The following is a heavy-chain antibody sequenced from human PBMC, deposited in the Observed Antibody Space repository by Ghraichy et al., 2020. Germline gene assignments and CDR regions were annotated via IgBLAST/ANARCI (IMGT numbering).Heavy chain of an antibody. Sequence: GGSLRLCCAASGFTFDDYAMHWVRQAPGKGLEWVSGISWNSGSIGYADSVKGRFTISRDNAKNSLYLQMNSLRAEDTALYYCAKDGLQVTSAFDIWGQGTMVTVSS. CDR3: AKDGLQVTSAFDI. J-gene: IGHJ3*02. CDR1: GFTFDDYA. CDR2: ISWNSGSI. V-gene: IGHV3-9*01.